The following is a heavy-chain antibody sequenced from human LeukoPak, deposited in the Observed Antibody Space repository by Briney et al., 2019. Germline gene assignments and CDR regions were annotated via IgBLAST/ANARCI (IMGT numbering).Heavy chain of an antibody. V-gene: IGHV3-23*01. D-gene: IGHD4-23*01. Sequence: GGSLRLSCAASGFTFSSYAMSWVRQAPGKGLEWVSIISGSGGSTSYADSVKGRFTISRDNSNNTLYLRMSSLRAEDTALYYCAKTVRTRWGFDYWGQGTLVTVSS. CDR1: GFTFSSYA. CDR3: AKTVRTRWGFDY. J-gene: IGHJ4*02. CDR2: ISGSGGST.